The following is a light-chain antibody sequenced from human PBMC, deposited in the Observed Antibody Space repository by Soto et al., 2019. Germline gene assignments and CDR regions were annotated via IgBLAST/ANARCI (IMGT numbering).Light chain of an antibody. CDR2: GAS. V-gene: IGKV3-15*01. CDR3: QQYNNWPRT. Sequence: EIVMTQSPATLSVSPGARATLSCRASQSVSSNLAWYQQKPGQAPRLLIYGASTRATGIPARFSGSGSGTEFTLTISSLQSEDFAVYYCQQYNNWPRTFGQGTKVYIK. J-gene: IGKJ1*01. CDR1: QSVSSN.